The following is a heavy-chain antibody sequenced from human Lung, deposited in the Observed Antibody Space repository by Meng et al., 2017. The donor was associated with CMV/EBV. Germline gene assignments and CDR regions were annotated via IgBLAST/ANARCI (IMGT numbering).Heavy chain of an antibody. Sequence: QVQLQPWGAGLLKPSESLSLTCAVYGGSFSGYYWSWIRQPPGKGLELIGEINHSGSTNYNPSLKSRVTISVDTSKNQFSLKLSSVTAADTAVYYCARGFLSFVRVFDYWGQGTLVTVSS. CDR2: INHSGST. CDR1: GGSFSGYY. V-gene: IGHV4-34*01. J-gene: IGHJ4*02. D-gene: IGHD2/OR15-2a*01. CDR3: ARGFLSFVRVFDY.